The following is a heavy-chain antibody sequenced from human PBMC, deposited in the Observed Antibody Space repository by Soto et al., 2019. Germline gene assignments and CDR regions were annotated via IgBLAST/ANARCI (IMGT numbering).Heavy chain of an antibody. CDR2: TYYRSKWYN. CDR1: GDSVSSNSAA. Sequence: SQTLSLTCAISGDSVSSNSAAWNWIRQSPSRGLEWLGRTYYRSKWYNDYAVSVKSRITINPDTSKDQFSLQLNSVTPEDTAVYYCARDHGIAARPGTYFDYWGQGTLVTVSS. CDR3: ARDHGIAARPGTYFDY. J-gene: IGHJ4*02. V-gene: IGHV6-1*01. D-gene: IGHD6-6*01.